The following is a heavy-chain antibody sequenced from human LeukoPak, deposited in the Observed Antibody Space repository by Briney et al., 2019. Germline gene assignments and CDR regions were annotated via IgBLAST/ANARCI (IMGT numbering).Heavy chain of an antibody. CDR3: ARRGHVNNWFDP. J-gene: IGHJ5*02. CDR2: IYYSGST. Sequence: SETLSLTCTVSGGSFSSGSYYWSWIRQPPGKGLEWVGYIYYSGSTNYNPSLKSRVTISVDTSKNQVSLKLSSVTAADTAGYYCARRGHVNNWFDPWGQGTLVTVSS. CDR1: GGSFSSGSYY. V-gene: IGHV4-61*01.